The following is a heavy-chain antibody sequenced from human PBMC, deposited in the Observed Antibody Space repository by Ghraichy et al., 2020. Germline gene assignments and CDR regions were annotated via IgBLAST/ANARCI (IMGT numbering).Heavy chain of an antibody. D-gene: IGHD5-18*01. CDR1: GGSFSGYY. CDR3: ARLRLHHYYYYGMDV. Sequence: SQTLSLTCAVYGGSFSGYYWSWIRQPPGKGLEWIGEINHSGSTNYNPSLKSRVTISVDTSKNQFSLKLSSVTAADTAVYYCARLRLHHYYYYGMDVWGQGTTVTVSS. J-gene: IGHJ6*02. CDR2: INHSGST. V-gene: IGHV4-34*01.